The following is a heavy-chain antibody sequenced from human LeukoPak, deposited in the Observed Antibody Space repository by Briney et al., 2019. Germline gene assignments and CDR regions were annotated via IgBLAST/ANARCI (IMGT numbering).Heavy chain of an antibody. Sequence: PGGSLRLSCAASGFTFSSYAMSWARQAPGKGLEWVSSISSSSSYIYYADSVKGRFTISRDNAKNSLYLQMNSLRAEETAVYYCARAGDSSGYYSPFDHWGQGTLVTVSS. CDR2: ISSSSSYI. V-gene: IGHV3-21*01. J-gene: IGHJ4*02. D-gene: IGHD3-22*01. CDR1: GFTFSSYA. CDR3: ARAGDSSGYYSPFDH.